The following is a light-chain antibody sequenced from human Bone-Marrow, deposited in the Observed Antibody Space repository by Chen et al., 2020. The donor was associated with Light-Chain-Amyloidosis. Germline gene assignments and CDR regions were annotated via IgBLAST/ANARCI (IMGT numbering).Light chain of an antibody. V-gene: IGLV2-8*01. CDR3: CSYAGDSWV. CDR1: NSDVGRYDY. J-gene: IGLJ3*02. Sequence: QSALTQPPSASGSPGQSVTISCTGTNSDVGRYDYVSWYQHPPGKAPKFLIYEVIKRSSGVPDRFSGSKAGNTASLTVSGLQAEDEAEYYCCSYAGDSWVFGGGTKLTVL. CDR2: EVI.